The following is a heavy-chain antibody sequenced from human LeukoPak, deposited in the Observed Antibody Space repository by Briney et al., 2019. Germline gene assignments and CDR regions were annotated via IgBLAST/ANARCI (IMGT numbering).Heavy chain of an antibody. Sequence: GGSLRLSCAASGFTFSNYAMSWVREAPGKGLEWVSRVSISGDNTYYADSVKGRFTISRDNSKNTLYLQINSLRAEDTAVYYCARARTSGSFCDYWGQGTLVTVSS. V-gene: IGHV3-23*01. CDR1: GFTFSNYA. CDR3: ARARTSGSFCDY. CDR2: VSISGDNT. J-gene: IGHJ4*02. D-gene: IGHD1-26*01.